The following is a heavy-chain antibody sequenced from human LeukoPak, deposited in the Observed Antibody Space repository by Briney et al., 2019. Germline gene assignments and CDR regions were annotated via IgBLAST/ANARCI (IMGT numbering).Heavy chain of an antibody. D-gene: IGHD3-22*01. J-gene: IGHJ4*02. Sequence: GASVKVSCKASGYTFTGYYMHWVRQAPGQGLEWMGIINPSGGRTSYAQKFQGRVTMTRDMSTSTVYMELSSLRSEDTAVYYCARGGHVRVYDNSYYGHYWGQGTLVTVSS. CDR1: GYTFTGYY. CDR2: INPSGGRT. CDR3: ARGGHVRVYDNSYYGHY. V-gene: IGHV1-46*01.